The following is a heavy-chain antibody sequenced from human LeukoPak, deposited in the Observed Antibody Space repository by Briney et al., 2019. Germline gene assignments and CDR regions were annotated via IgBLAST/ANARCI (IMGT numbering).Heavy chain of an antibody. D-gene: IGHD6-6*01. J-gene: IGHJ6*03. Sequence: GGSLRLSCAASGSTFSSYWMSWVRQAPGKGLEWVANIKQDGSEKYYVDSVKGRFTISRDNAKNSLYLQMNSLRAEDTAVYYCARIKNSSELRGYYYMDVWGKGTTVTVSS. CDR1: GSTFSSYW. CDR2: IKQDGSEK. CDR3: ARIKNSSELRGYYYMDV. V-gene: IGHV3-7*01.